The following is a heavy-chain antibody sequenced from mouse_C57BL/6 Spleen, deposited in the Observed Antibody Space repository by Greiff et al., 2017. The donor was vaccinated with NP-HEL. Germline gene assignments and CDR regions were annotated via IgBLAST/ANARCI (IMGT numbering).Heavy chain of an antibody. J-gene: IGHJ4*01. CDR2: ISSGSSTI. V-gene: IGHV5-17*01. CDR1: GFTFSDYG. Sequence: EVQLVESGGGLVKPGGSLKLSCAASGFTFSDYGMHWVRQAPEKGLEWVAYISSGSSTIYYADTVKGRFTISRDNAKNTLFLQMTSLRSEDTAMYYCARKEVVGAMDYWGQGTSVTVSS. CDR3: ARKEVVGAMDY. D-gene: IGHD1-1*01.